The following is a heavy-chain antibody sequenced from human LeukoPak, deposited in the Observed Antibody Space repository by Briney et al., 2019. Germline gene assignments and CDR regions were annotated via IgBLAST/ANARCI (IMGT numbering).Heavy chain of an antibody. V-gene: IGHV2-5*02. D-gene: IGHD3-10*01. CDR2: IYWDDHK. J-gene: IGHJ4*02. CDR3: AHNLYFGPSYYYIDY. CDR1: GFSLSSSGVA. Sequence: SGPTLVKPTQTLTLTCTFSGFSLSSSGVAVGWIRQPPGKALEWLAIIYWDDHKRYSPSLKSRLTITKDTSKDQVVLTITNMDPVDTATYYCAHNLYFGPSYYYIDYWGQGTLVTVSS.